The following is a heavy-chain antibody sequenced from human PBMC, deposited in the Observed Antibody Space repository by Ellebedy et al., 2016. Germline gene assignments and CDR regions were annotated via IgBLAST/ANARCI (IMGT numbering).Heavy chain of an antibody. CDR2: VNGVGGST. V-gene: IGHV3-23*01. D-gene: IGHD3-10*01. CDR1: GFTFSSYA. Sequence: GESLKISCTASGFTFSSYAMSWVRQAPGKGLERVSAVNGVGGSTWYADSVKGRFTISRDNSKNTLYLQMNSLRAEDTAVYYCAKDRDGGSQLFAYYHDYWGQGTLVTVSS. CDR3: AKDRDGGSQLFAYYHDY. J-gene: IGHJ4*02.